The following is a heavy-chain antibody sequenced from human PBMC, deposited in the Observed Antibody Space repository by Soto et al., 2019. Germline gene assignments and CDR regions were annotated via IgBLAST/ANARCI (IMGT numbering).Heavy chain of an antibody. D-gene: IGHD3-3*01. CDR3: ARGPFWSGFIGGYGMDV. CDR1: GFTFSSYA. V-gene: IGHV3-30-3*01. J-gene: IGHJ6*02. Sequence: GGSLRLSCAASGFTFSSYAMHWVRQAPGKGLEWVAVISYDGSNKYYADSVKGRFTISRDNSKNTLYLQMNSLRAEDTAVYYCARGPFWSGFIGGYGMDVWGQGTTVTVSS. CDR2: ISYDGSNK.